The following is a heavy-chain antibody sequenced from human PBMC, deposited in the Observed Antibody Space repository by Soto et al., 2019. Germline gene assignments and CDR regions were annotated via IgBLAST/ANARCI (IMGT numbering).Heavy chain of an antibody. J-gene: IGHJ4*02. Sequence: GGSLRLSCAASGFTFSNAWMSWVRQAPGKGLEWVGRIKSKTDGGTTDYAAPVKGRFTISRDDSKNTLYLQMNSLKTEDTAVYYCTTDHPYDFWSGYYLFDYWGQGTLVTVSS. V-gene: IGHV3-15*01. D-gene: IGHD3-3*01. CDR3: TTDHPYDFWSGYYLFDY. CDR1: GFTFSNAW. CDR2: IKSKTDGGTT.